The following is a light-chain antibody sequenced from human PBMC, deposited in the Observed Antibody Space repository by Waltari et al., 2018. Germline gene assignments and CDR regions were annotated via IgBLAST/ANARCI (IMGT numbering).Light chain of an antibody. CDR3: QHYNAYRT. CDR1: QSISTW. J-gene: IGKJ1*01. CDR2: AAS. V-gene: IGKV1-5*01. Sequence: DIQMTQSPSTLSASVGDIVILTCRASQSISTWLAWDQQKPGKAPKLLIFAASSLQTGVPSRFSGSGSGTEFTLTINSLQPDDFATYYCQHYNAYRTFGQGTKVEIK.